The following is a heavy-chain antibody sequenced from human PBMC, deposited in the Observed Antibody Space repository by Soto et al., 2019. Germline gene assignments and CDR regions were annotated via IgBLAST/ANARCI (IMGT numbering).Heavy chain of an antibody. V-gene: IGHV2-26*01. D-gene: IGHD4-17*01. CDR1: GFSLSNARMG. CDR3: ARQKYGDYEYFDL. Sequence: QVTLKESGPVLVNPTETLTLTCTVSGFSLSNARMGVSWIRQPPGKALEWLAHIFSNDEKSYSTSLKSRLTISKDTSKSQVVLTMTNMDPVDTATYYCARQKYGDYEYFDLWGRGTLVTVSS. CDR2: IFSNDEK. J-gene: IGHJ2*01.